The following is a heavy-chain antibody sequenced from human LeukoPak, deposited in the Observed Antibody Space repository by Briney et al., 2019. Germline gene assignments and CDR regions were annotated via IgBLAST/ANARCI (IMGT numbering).Heavy chain of an antibody. CDR2: ISHDGSNI. Sequence: QSGGSLRLSCVASGFTFYSYGMHWVRQAPGKGLEWVAVISHDGSNIHYGDSVKGRFTISRDNSKNTLYLQMNSLRAEDTAVYHCAKDPYRVIGATGNYLDPWGQGTLVTVSS. V-gene: IGHV3-30*18. CDR3: AKDPYRVIGATGNYLDP. D-gene: IGHD5-24*01. J-gene: IGHJ5*02. CDR1: GFTFYSYG.